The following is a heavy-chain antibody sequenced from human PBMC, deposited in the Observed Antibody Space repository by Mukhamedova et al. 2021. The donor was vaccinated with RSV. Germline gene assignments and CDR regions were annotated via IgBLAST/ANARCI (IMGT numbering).Heavy chain of an antibody. J-gene: IGHJ4*02. CDR3: TRRGYIGYDDS. V-gene: IGHV3-33*01. D-gene: IGHD5-12*01. CDR2: IWFDASDK. Sequence: GLEWVAVIWFDASDKYYADSVKGRFTISRDNSKNMLFLQMNSLSVEDTAVYYCTRRGYIGYDDSWGRGTLVTVSS.